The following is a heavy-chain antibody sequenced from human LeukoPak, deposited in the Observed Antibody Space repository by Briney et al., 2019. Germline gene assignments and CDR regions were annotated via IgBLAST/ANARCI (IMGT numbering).Heavy chain of an antibody. V-gene: IGHV1-18*01. CDR1: GYTFTNYG. J-gene: IGHJ4*02. D-gene: IGHD3-22*01. Sequence: ASVKVSCKASGYTFTNYGLIWVRQAPGQGLEWMGWISAYNGETKYGQKFQGRVTMTTDKTTSTAHMELRTVRSDDTAVYYCARSHSGSLRAPFDYWGQGTLVTVSS. CDR3: ARSHSGSLRAPFDY. CDR2: ISAYNGET.